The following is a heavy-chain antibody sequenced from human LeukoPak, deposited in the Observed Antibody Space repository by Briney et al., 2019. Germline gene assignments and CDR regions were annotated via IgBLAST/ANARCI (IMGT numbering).Heavy chain of an antibody. CDR3: ARNQSAPSYYDFWSGTTYYGMDV. J-gene: IGHJ6*02. D-gene: IGHD3-3*01. CDR1: GYTFTSYG. Sequence: GASVKVSCKASGYTFTSYGISWVRQAPGQGLEWMGWISAYNGNTNYAQKLQGRVTMTTDTSTSTAYMELRSLRSDDTAVYYCARNQSAPSYYDFWSGTTYYGMDVWGQGTTVTVSS. CDR2: ISAYNGNT. V-gene: IGHV1-18*01.